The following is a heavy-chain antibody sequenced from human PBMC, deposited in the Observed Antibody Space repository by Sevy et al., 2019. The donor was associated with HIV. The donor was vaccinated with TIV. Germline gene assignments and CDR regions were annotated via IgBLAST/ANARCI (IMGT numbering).Heavy chain of an antibody. CDR2: IHYSGST. J-gene: IGHJ4*02. CDR1: GDSISSYY. CDR3: ARASGQSTSSRYFDF. V-gene: IGHV4-59*01. D-gene: IGHD6-6*01. Sequence: SETLSLTCTVSGDSISSYYWSWMRQPPGKGLEWIGYIHYSGSTKYNPSLKSRVTISVDTSKSQFSLNLNSVTAADTAVYFCARASGQSTSSRYFDFWSQGTLVTVSS.